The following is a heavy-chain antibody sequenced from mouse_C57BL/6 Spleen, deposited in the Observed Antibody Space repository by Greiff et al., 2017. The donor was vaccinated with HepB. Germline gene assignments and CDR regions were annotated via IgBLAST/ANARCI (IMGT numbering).Heavy chain of an antibody. Sequence: EVQRVESGEGLVKPGGSLKLSCAASGFTFSSYAMSWVRQTPEKRLEWVAYISSGGDYIYYADTVKGRFTISRDNARNTLYLQMSSLKSEDTAMYYCTRGDGSSYGWYFDVWGTGTTVTVSS. CDR3: TRGDGSSYGWYFDV. CDR2: ISSGGDYI. D-gene: IGHD1-1*01. V-gene: IGHV5-9-1*02. CDR1: GFTFSSYA. J-gene: IGHJ1*03.